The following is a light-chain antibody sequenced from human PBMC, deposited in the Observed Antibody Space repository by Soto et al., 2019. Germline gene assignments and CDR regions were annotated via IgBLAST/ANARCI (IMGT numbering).Light chain of an antibody. CDR2: GNS. CDR1: SSNIGAGYD. Sequence: QSVLTQPPSVSGAPGQRVTISCTGSSSNIGAGYDVHWYQQLPGTAPKLLIYGNSNRPSGVPDRFSGSKSGTSASLAITGIQAEDEAAYYCQSSDSSLNVFGTGTKLTVL. CDR3: QSSDSSLNV. V-gene: IGLV1-40*01. J-gene: IGLJ1*01.